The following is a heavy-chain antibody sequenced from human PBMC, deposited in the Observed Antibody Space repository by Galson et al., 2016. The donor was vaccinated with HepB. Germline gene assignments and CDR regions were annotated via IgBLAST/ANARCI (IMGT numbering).Heavy chain of an antibody. CDR2: ISSSSSI. CDR3: ARDLIAAAGRTFYYYYYYMDV. J-gene: IGHJ6*03. CDR1: GFTFSSYT. Sequence: SLRLSCAASGFTFSSYTMNWVRRAPGKGLEWVSYISSSSSIYYADSVKGRFTISRDNAKNSLYLQMNSLRAEDTAVYYCARDLIAAAGRTFYYYYYYMDVWGKGTTVTVSS. D-gene: IGHD6-13*01. V-gene: IGHV3-48*04.